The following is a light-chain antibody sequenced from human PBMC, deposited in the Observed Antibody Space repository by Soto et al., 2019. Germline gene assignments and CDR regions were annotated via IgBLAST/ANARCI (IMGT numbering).Light chain of an antibody. CDR1: QSVSSSY. Sequence: EIVLTQSPGTLSLSPGERATLSCRASQSVSSSYLAWYQQKPGQAPRLLIYGASSRDTGIPDRFSGSGSGTDFTLTISRLEPEDFEVYYCQQYGSSWWTFGQGTKVDIK. J-gene: IGKJ1*01. V-gene: IGKV3-20*01. CDR3: QQYGSSWWT. CDR2: GAS.